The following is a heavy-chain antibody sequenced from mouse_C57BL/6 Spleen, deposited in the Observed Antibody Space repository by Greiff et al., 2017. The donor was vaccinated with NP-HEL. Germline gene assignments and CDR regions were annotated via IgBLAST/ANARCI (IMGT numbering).Heavy chain of an antibody. J-gene: IGHJ3*01. CDR2: ISSGSSTI. Sequence: EVQVVESGGGLVKPGGSLKLSCAASGFTFSDYGMHWVRQAPEKGLEWVAYISSGSSTIYYADTVKGRFTISRDNAKNTLFLQMTSLRSEDTAMYYCAKDDYDRFAYWGQGTLVTVSA. CDR1: GFTFSDYG. CDR3: AKDDYDRFAY. V-gene: IGHV5-17*01. D-gene: IGHD2-4*01.